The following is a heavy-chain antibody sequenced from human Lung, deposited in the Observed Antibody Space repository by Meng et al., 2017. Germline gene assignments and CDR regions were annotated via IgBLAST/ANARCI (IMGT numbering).Heavy chain of an antibody. J-gene: IGHJ4*02. CDR3: VRDENISLGKLFGDY. CDR1: GYSLTAYY. D-gene: IGHD2-21*01. Sequence: QGPHADAGGEVKGPGASLRVSFKPSGYSLTAYYIHWVRQAPGQGLEWLGHINPNSGDTLYAQKFQGRVSMTGDTSISTAYVELSSLRSDDTAVYYCVRDENISLGKLFGDYWGQGTMVTVSS. CDR2: INPNSGDT. V-gene: IGHV1-2*06.